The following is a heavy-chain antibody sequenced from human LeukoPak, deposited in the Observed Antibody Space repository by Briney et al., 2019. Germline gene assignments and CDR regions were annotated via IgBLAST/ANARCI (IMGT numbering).Heavy chain of an antibody. CDR1: GFTFSSSN. J-gene: IGHJ4*02. CDR3: ARDVSYGYGSFDY. CDR2: ISSSSSYI. Sequence: NPGGSLRLSCAASGFTFSSSNMNWVRQAPGKGLEWVSSISSSSSYIYYADSVKGRFTISRDNAKNSLYLQMNSLRAEDTAVYYCARDVSYGYGSFDYWGQGTLVTVSS. V-gene: IGHV3-21*01. D-gene: IGHD5-18*01.